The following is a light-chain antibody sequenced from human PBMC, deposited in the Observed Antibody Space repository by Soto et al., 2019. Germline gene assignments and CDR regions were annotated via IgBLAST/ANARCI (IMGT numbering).Light chain of an antibody. V-gene: IGKV1-5*03. J-gene: IGKJ1*01. CDR1: QTISSW. Sequence: DIQMTQSPSTLSGSVGDRVTITCRASQTISSWLAWYQQKPGKAPKLLIYKASTLKSGVPARFIGNGSGTGFTLTISSLQSEDFAVYYCQQYNNWWTFGQGTKVDI. CDR3: QQYNNWWT. CDR2: KAS.